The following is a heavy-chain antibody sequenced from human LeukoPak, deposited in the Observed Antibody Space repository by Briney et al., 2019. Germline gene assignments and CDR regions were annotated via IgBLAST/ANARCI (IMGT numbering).Heavy chain of an antibody. CDR2: ISSDGDST. D-gene: IGHD3-10*01. J-gene: IGHJ4*02. Sequence: GGSLRLSCSASGFTFSSYAMRWVRQAPGKGLEYISAISSDGDSTYLTDSVKGRFTISRDNSKNTLYLQMNSLRAEDTAVYYCAREKPHYYGSGSYFDYWGQGTLVTVSS. V-gene: IGHV3-64*04. CDR1: GFTFSSYA. CDR3: AREKPHYYGSGSYFDY.